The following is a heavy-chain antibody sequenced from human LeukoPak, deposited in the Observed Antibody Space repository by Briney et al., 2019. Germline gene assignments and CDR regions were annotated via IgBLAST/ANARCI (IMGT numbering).Heavy chain of an antibody. J-gene: IGHJ4*02. CDR3: ARSLYFDWLLYPTENYYFDY. CDR2: INHSGST. CDR1: GGSIRSSYYY. V-gene: IGHV4-39*07. Sequence: SETLSLTCTVSGGSIRSSYYYWSWIRQPPGKGLEWIGEINHSGSTNYNPPLKSRVTISVDTSKNQFSLKLSSVTAADTAVYYCARSLYFDWLLYPTENYYFDYWGQGTLVTVSS. D-gene: IGHD3-9*01.